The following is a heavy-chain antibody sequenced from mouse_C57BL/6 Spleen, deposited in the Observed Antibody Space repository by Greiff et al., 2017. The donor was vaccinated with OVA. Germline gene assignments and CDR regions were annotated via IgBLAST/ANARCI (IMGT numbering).Heavy chain of an antibody. CDR3: ARGGPYDYGVAFDY. D-gene: IGHD2-4*01. CDR1: GYSITSGYY. Sequence: EVQLVESGPGLVKPSQSLSLTCSVTGYSITSGYYWNWIRQFPGNKLEWMGYISYDGSNNYNPSLKNRISITRDTSKNQFFLKLNSVTTEDTATYYCARGGPYDYGVAFDYWGQGTTLTVSS. J-gene: IGHJ2*01. CDR2: ISYDGSN. V-gene: IGHV3-6*01.